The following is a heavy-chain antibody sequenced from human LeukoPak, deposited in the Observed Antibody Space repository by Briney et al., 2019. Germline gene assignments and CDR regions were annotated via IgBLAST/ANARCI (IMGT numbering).Heavy chain of an antibody. V-gene: IGHV1-8*01. CDR1: GYTFTSYD. CDR2: MNPNSGNT. J-gene: IGHJ6*02. D-gene: IGHD1-20*01. CDR3: ARAYITGTTFWFPYYYYGMDV. Sequence: ASVKVSCKASGYTFTSYDINWVRQATGQGLEWMGWMNPNSGNTGYAQKFQGRVTMTRNTSISTAYMELSSLRSEDTAVYYCARAYITGTTFWFPYYYYGMDVWGQGTAVTVSS.